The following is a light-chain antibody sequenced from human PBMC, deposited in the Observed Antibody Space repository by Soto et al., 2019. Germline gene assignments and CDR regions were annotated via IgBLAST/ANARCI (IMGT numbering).Light chain of an antibody. CDR1: STDIGAYNY. CDR3: SSYAGSGTYVV. Sequence: QSALTQRPSASGSPGQSVTISCTGTSTDIGAYNYVSWYQHHPGKAPKLMIFDVTKRPAGVPDRFSGSKSGNTASLTVSGLQADDEAAYYCSSYAGSGTYVVFGGGTKLTVL. CDR2: DVT. V-gene: IGLV2-8*01. J-gene: IGLJ2*01.